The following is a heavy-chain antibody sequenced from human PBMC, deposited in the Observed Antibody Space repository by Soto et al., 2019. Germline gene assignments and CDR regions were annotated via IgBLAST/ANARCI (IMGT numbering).Heavy chain of an antibody. Sequence: SETLSLTCAVSGDSISSSFWWSRVRQPPGKGLEWIGEIYHTESTVYNPSLKSRVTISVDKSKNQFSLNLDSVTAADTAVYYCARYDFGTFDYWGRGILVTAPQ. D-gene: IGHD4-17*01. CDR1: GDSISSSFW. J-gene: IGHJ4*02. CDR2: IYHTEST. V-gene: IGHV4-4*02. CDR3: ARYDFGTFDY.